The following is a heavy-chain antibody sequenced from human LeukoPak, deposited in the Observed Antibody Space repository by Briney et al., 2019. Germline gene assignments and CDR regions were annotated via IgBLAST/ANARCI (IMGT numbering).Heavy chain of an antibody. D-gene: IGHD3-3*01. CDR3: ARGPITIFGVVIMSSYYMDV. CDR1: GYSFTSYD. CDR2: MNPNSGNT. V-gene: IGHV1-8*01. J-gene: IGHJ6*03. Sequence: ASVEVSCKASGYSFTSYDIKWVRQATGQGLEWMGWMNPNSGNTGYAQKFQGRVTITRNTSISTAYMELSSLRSEDTAVYYCARGPITIFGVVIMSSYYMDVWGKGTTVTVSS.